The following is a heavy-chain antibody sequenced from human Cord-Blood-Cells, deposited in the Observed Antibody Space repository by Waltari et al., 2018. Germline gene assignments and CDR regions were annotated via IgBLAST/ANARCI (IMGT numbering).Heavy chain of an antibody. CDR1: GYTFTSYA. Sequence: QVQLVQSGAEVKKPGASVKVYCKASGYTFTSYAMHWARQAPGQRLEWMGWINAGNGNTKYAQKCQGRVTITRDTSASTAYMELSSLRSEDTAVYYCARESSSSSYYYYYGMDVWGQGTTVTVSS. V-gene: IGHV1-3*01. D-gene: IGHD6-13*01. CDR3: ARESSSSSYYYYYGMDV. J-gene: IGHJ6*02. CDR2: INAGNGNT.